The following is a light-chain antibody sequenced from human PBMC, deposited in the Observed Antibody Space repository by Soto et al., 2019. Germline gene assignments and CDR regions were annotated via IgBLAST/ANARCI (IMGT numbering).Light chain of an antibody. CDR3: QQYNDWRQYT. J-gene: IGKJ2*01. Sequence: MTQSPSTLSASVGERATLSCRASQSLNNDLAWYQHNPGQSPRLLIYAASSRATGVPARFSGSGSGTEFTLTISGLQSEDFAVYYCQQYNDWRQYTFGQGTRL. V-gene: IGKV3-15*01. CDR2: AAS. CDR1: QSLNND.